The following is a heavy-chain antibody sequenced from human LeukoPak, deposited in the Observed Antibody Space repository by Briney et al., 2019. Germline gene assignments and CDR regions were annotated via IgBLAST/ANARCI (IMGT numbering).Heavy chain of an antibody. CDR3: ASRTGSSSTFHY. CDR1: GGSISSYY. Sequence: SETLSLTCTVSGGSISSYYWSWIRQPPGKGLEWIGYIYYSESPNYNPSLKSRVTISLDTSKNQFSLHLSSVTAADTAVYYCASRTGSSSTFHYWGQGTLVTVSS. CDR2: IYYSESP. J-gene: IGHJ4*02. D-gene: IGHD6-13*01. V-gene: IGHV4-59*01.